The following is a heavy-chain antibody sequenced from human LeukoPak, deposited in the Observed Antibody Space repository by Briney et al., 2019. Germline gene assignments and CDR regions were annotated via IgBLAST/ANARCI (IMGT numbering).Heavy chain of an antibody. J-gene: IGHJ5*02. V-gene: IGHV4-34*01. CDR2: INHSGST. D-gene: IGHD4-11*01. Sequence: NASETLSLTCAVDGGSFSDYYWSWIRHPPGKGREWIGEINHSGSTNYNPSLKSRVTISVDTSNTQFSLKLRSVTAADTAVYYCARDERDSNYGLWFDPWGQGTLVTVSS. CDR1: GGSFSDYY. CDR3: ARDERDSNYGLWFDP.